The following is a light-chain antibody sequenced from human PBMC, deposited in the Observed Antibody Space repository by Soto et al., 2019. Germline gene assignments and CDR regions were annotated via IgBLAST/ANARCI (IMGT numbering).Light chain of an antibody. CDR1: QSISDW. V-gene: IGKV1-5*01. Sequence: DIQMTQSPSTLSASVGDRVTITCRASQSISDWLAWYQQKPGKAPKILIYDASSLESGVPSRFSGSGSRTEFTLTISSLQPDDFAIYYCQQYKNYYPTFGQGTRVEIK. CDR2: DAS. CDR3: QQYKNYYPT. J-gene: IGKJ1*01.